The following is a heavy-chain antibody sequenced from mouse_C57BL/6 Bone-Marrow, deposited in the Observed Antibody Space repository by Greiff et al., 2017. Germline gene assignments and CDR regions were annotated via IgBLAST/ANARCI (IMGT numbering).Heavy chain of an antibody. V-gene: IGHV1-54*01. CDR1: GYAFTNYL. Sequence: QVQLQQSGAELVRPGTSVKVSCKASGYAFTNYLIEWVKQRPGQGLAWIGVINPGSGGTNYNEKFKGKATLTADKSSSTAYMQLSSLTSEDSAVYFCARDFYYGSSYDYYARDYWGQGTSVTVSS. J-gene: IGHJ4*01. CDR2: INPGSGGT. D-gene: IGHD1-1*01. CDR3: ARDFYYGSSYDYYARDY.